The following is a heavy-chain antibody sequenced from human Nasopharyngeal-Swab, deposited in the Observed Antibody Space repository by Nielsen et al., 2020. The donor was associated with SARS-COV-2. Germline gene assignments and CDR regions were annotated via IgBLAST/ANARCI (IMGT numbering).Heavy chain of an antibody. D-gene: IGHD3-10*01. CDR2: IKQDGSEK. CDR1: GFTFSSYW. Sequence: GGSLRPSCAASGFTFSSYWMSWVRQAPGKGLEWVANIKQDGSEKYYVDSVKGRFTISRDNAKNSLYLQMNSLRAEDTAVYYCARAGVGSGSYYWSWGQGTLVTVSS. V-gene: IGHV3-7*01. J-gene: IGHJ4*02. CDR3: ARAGVGSGSYYWS.